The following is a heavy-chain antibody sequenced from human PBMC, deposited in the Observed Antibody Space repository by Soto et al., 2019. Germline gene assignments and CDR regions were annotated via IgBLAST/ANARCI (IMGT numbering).Heavy chain of an antibody. CDR2: ISYTGST. CDR3: ARTSLASNPDFGY. CDR1: GDSISNSAYY. V-gene: IGHV4-39*01. D-gene: IGHD3-16*02. J-gene: IGHJ4*02. Sequence: QLQLQESGPGLVKPSETLSLTCTVSGDSISNSAYYWGWIRQPPGKGLAWSGSISYTGSTFYNRSLKSRVTISVDTSKNQFSLKLNSVTAADAAVYYCARTSLASNPDFGYWGQGTLVTVSS.